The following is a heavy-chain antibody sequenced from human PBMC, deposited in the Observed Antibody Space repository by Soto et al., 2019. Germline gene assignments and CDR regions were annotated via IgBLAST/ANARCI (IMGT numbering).Heavy chain of an antibody. Sequence: PGESLKISCAASGFTFSSYWMHWVRQAPGKGLVWVSRINSDGSSTSYADSVKGRFTISRDNAKNTLYLQMNSLRAEDTAVYYCARDQAYWGGDCRNYYYGMDVWGQGTTVTVSS. V-gene: IGHV3-74*01. CDR2: INSDGSST. CDR3: ARDQAYWGGDCRNYYYGMDV. CDR1: GFTFSSYW. D-gene: IGHD2-21*02. J-gene: IGHJ6*02.